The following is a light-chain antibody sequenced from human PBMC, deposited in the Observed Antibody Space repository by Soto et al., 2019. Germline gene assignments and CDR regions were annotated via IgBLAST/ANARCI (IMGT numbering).Light chain of an antibody. CDR3: SSYTRSSALVL. V-gene: IGLV2-14*01. CDR2: EVS. CDR1: SSDVGGYNY. Sequence: QSALTQPASVSGSPGQSITISCTGTSSDVGGYNYVSWYQQHPGKAPKLMIYEVSNRPSGVSSRFSGSKSGNTASLTISVLQAEDEADYYCSSYTRSSALVLFGGGTKVTVL. J-gene: IGLJ2*01.